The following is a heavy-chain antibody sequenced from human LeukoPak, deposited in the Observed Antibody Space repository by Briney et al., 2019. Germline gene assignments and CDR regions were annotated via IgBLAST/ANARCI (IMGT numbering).Heavy chain of an antibody. V-gene: IGHV1-2*02. CDR1: GYTFTDYY. CDR2: INPNSGGT. J-gene: IGHJ4*02. Sequence: ASVKVSCKASGYTFTDYYIHWVRQAPGQGLQWMGWINPNSGGTNYAQRFQGRVTMTRDTSINTAYMELSRLRSDDTAVYYCARPRYCDTTNCYTFHSWGQGTLVTVSS. CDR3: ARPRYCDTTNCYTFHS. D-gene: IGHD2-2*02.